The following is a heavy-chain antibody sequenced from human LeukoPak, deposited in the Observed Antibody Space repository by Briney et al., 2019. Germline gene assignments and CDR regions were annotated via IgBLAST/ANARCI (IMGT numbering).Heavy chain of an antibody. CDR1: GYSFTNYW. CDR3: ARRGWGFGEPKRDHDTFDI. J-gene: IGHJ3*02. V-gene: IGHV5-51*01. Sequence: GESLKISCQGSGYSFTNYWIAWVRQMPGQGLEWMAIIYPGDSDARYSPSFQGQVTISVGKSTSTTYLRWSSLKASDTAMYYCARRGWGFGEPKRDHDTFDIWGQGTMVTVSS. D-gene: IGHD3-10*01. CDR2: IYPGDSDA.